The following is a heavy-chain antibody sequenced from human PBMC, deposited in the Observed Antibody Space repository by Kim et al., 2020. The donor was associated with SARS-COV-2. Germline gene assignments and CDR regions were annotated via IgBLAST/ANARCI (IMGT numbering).Heavy chain of an antibody. V-gene: IGHV4-34*01. CDR2: INHSGST. CDR3: ARVPRITMIVVKDSYYYYYMDV. Sequence: SETLSLTCAVYGGSFSGYYWSWIRQPPGKGLEWIGEINHSGSTNYNPSLKSRVTISVDTSKNQFSLKLSSVTAADTAVYYCARVPRITMIVVKDSYYYYYMDVWGKGTTVTVSS. J-gene: IGHJ6*03. CDR1: GGSFSGYY. D-gene: IGHD3-22*01.